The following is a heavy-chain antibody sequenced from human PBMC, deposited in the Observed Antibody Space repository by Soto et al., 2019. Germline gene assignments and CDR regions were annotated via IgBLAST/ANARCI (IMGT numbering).Heavy chain of an antibody. CDR3: ARQIYDSDTGPNFQYYFDS. J-gene: IGHJ4*02. CDR2: IDPSDSQT. D-gene: IGHD3-22*01. V-gene: IGHV5-10-1*01. Sequence: SLKISCQVSGYSFAGYWITWVRQKPGKGLEWMGRIDPSDSQTYYSPSFRGHVTISVTKSITTVFLQWSSLRASDTAMYYCARQIYDSDTGPNFQYYFDSWGQGTPVTVSS. CDR1: GYSFAGYW.